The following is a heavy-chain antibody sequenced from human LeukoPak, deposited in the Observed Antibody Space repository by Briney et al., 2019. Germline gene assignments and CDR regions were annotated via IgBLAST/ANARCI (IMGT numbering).Heavy chain of an antibody. Sequence: GGSLRLSCAASGFTFSSYAMSWVRQAPGKGLEWVSAIGGSGGSTYYADYVKGRFTISRDNSKNTLYLQMNSLRAEDTAVYYCAKDHPRIAAAGTIGDYWGQGTLVTVSS. J-gene: IGHJ4*02. CDR2: IGGSGGST. CDR3: AKDHPRIAAAGTIGDY. D-gene: IGHD6-13*01. CDR1: GFTFSSYA. V-gene: IGHV3-23*01.